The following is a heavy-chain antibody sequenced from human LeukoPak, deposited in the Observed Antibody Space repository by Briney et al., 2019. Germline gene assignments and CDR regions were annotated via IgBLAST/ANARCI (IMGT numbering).Heavy chain of an antibody. CDR1: GFTFSSYG. D-gene: IGHD1-1*01. V-gene: IGHV3-30*02. CDR3: AKDKDPWKSTSISDFDY. CDR2: IRYDGSNK. J-gene: IGHJ4*02. Sequence: GGSLRLSCAASGFTFSSYGMHWVRQAPGKGLEWVAFIRYDGSNKYYADSVKGRFTISRDNSKNTLCLQMNSLRAEDTAMYFCAKDKDPWKSTSISDFDYWGQGTLVTVSS.